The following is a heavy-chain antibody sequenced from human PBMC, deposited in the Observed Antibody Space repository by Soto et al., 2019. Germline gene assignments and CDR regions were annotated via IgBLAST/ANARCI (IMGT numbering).Heavy chain of an antibody. CDR3: ARGSGYDYRDDY. D-gene: IGHD3-22*01. J-gene: IGHJ4*02. V-gene: IGHV1-3*05. Sequence: QVQLVQSGAEEKKPGASVKVSCKASGYTFTSYAMHWVRQAPGQRLAWMGWINAGNGNTKYSQKFQGRVTITRDTSANTDYMELSSLRSEDTAVNYCARGSGYDYRDDYWGQGTLVTVSS. CDR1: GYTFTSYA. CDR2: INAGNGNT.